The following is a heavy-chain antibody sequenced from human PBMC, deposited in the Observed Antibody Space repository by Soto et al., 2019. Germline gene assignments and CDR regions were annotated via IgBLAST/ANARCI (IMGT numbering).Heavy chain of an antibody. V-gene: IGHV5-10-1*01. CDR2: IDPSDSYT. Sequence: GESLKISCKGSGYSFTSYWISWVRQMPGKGLEWMGRIDPSDSYTNYSPSFQGHVTISADKSISTAYLQWSSLKASDTAMYYCASSIGYLYYFDYWGQGTLVTVSS. CDR3: ASSIGYLYYFDY. J-gene: IGHJ4*02. CDR1: GYSFTSYW. D-gene: IGHD3-16*02.